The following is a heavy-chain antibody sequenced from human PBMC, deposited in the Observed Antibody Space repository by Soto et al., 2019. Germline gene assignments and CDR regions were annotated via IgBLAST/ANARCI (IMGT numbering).Heavy chain of an antibody. V-gene: IGHV1-69*02. CDR2: IIPILGIA. Sequence: QVQLVQSGAEVKKPGSSVKVSCKASGGTFSSYTISWVRQAPGQGLEWMGRIIPILGIANYAQKFQGRVTITADKSTSTAYMELSRLRSEETAVYYCARNVVVPAAGSYPRWVDIWGQGTMVTVSS. J-gene: IGHJ3*02. CDR1: GGTFSSYT. CDR3: ARNVVVPAAGSYPRWVDI. D-gene: IGHD2-2*01.